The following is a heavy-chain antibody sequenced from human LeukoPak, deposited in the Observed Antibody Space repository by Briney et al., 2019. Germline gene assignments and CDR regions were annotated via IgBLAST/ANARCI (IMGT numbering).Heavy chain of an antibody. Sequence: GGSLRLSCAASGFTFSSSAMSWVRQVPGKGLEWVSGISASGGSTYYADSVRGRFTISRDNSKNTLYLQMNSLRAEDTAVYYCAKVRGSYPKYYFDYWGQGTLVTVSS. CDR1: GFTFSSSA. CDR3: AKVRGSYPKYYFDY. D-gene: IGHD1-26*01. V-gene: IGHV3-23*01. CDR2: ISASGGST. J-gene: IGHJ4*02.